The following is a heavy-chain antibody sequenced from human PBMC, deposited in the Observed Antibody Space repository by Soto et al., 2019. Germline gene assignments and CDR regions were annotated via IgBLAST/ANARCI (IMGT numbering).Heavy chain of an antibody. Sequence: QVQLQESGPGLVKPSQTLSLTCTVSGGSISSGGYYWSWIRQHPGKGLEWIGYIYYSGSTYYNPSLKRRVTISVDTSKNQFSLKLSSVTAADTAVYYCARSMVRSPRPFDYWGLGTLVTVSS. CDR2: IYYSGST. CDR1: GGSISSGGYY. J-gene: IGHJ4*02. V-gene: IGHV4-31*03. CDR3: ARSMVRSPRPFDY. D-gene: IGHD3-10*01.